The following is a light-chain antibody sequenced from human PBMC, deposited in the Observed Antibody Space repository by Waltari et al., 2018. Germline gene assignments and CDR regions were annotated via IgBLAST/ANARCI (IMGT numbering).Light chain of an antibody. CDR3: SSYTTSHTVL. Sequence: QSALTQPASVSGSPGQSITISCTGTSSDVGGYNLFSWYQQHPGKAPKVMIYEVTARPSGVSDRFSGSKSGDTASLTISDLQAEDEADYFCSSYTTSHTVLFGGGTTLTVL. CDR1: SSDVGGYNL. CDR2: EVT. J-gene: IGLJ2*01. V-gene: IGLV2-23*02.